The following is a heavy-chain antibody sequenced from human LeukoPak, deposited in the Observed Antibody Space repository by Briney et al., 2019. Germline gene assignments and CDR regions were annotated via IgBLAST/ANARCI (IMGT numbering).Heavy chain of an antibody. Sequence: PSETLSLTCTVSGGSISSYYWSWIRQPPGKGLEWIGYIYYSGSTNYNPCLKSRVTISVETSKNQFSLKLSSVTAADTAVYYCARERDSSGFDAFDIWGQGTMVTVSS. J-gene: IGHJ3*02. D-gene: IGHD3-22*01. CDR3: ARERDSSGFDAFDI. CDR1: GGSISSYY. V-gene: IGHV4-59*01. CDR2: IYYSGST.